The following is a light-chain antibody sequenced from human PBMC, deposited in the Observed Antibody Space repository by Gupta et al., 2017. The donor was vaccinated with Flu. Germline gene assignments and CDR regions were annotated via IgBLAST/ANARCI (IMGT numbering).Light chain of an antibody. J-gene: IGLJ3*02. Sequence: QSVLTQPPSASGTPGQRVTISCSGSSSNIGSNTVHWYQQLPGTAPKLLIYTNNQRPSGVPDRFSGSKAGTSASLAISGLQSEDEADYYWAAWDDGLNGPLFGGGTKVTVL. CDR2: TNN. CDR3: AAWDDGLNGPL. CDR1: SSNIGSNT. V-gene: IGLV1-44*01.